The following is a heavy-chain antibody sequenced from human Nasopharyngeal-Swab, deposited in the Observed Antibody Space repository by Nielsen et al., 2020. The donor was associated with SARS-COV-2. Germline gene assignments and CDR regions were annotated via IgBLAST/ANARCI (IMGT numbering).Heavy chain of an antibody. D-gene: IGHD3-9*01. J-gene: IGHJ6*03. Sequence: SEALSLTCTVSGGSISSYYWNWVRQPPGKVLEWIAYVYYSGSTKYNPSLTSRVTISVDRAKNQVSLKLTSVTAADTAVYYCARGDILTPYYYMDVWGRGTTVAVFS. CDR2: VYYSGST. CDR1: GGSISSYY. CDR3: ARGDILTPYYYMDV. V-gene: IGHV4-59*01.